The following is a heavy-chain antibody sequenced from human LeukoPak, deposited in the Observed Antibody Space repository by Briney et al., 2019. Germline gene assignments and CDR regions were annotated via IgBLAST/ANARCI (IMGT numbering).Heavy chain of an antibody. V-gene: IGHV3-7*03. CDR3: ARYCSGGSCHYYYGMDV. J-gene: IGHJ6*04. CDR2: IKQDGSEK. CDR1: GFTFSSYW. Sequence: GGSLRLSCAASGFTFSSYWMSWVRQAPGKGLEWVANIKQDGSEKCYVDSVKGRFTISRDNAKNSLYLQMNSLRAEDTAVYYCARYCSGGSCHYYYGMDVWGKGTTVTVSS. D-gene: IGHD2-15*01.